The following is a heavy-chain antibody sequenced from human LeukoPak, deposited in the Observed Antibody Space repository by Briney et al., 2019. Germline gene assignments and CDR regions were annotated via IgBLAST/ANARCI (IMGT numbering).Heavy chain of an antibody. CDR2: IIPIFGTA. Sequence: GASVKVSCKASGGTFSSYAISWVRQAPGQGLEWMGGIIPIFGTANYAQKFQGRVTITADESTSTAYMELSSLRSEDTAVYYCARDRGYSYGPDVFDIWGQGTMVTVSS. D-gene: IGHD5-18*01. CDR1: GGTFSSYA. CDR3: ARDRGYSYGPDVFDI. J-gene: IGHJ3*02. V-gene: IGHV1-69*13.